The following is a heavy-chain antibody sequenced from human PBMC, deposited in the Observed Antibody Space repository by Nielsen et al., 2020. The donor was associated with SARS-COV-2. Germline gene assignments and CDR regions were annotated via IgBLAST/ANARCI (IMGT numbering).Heavy chain of an antibody. CDR3: ARGRRKSYGSGSYYNVGYFDY. J-gene: IGHJ4*02. V-gene: IGHV3-7*02. Sequence: VRQMPGKGLEWVANIKQDGSEKYYVDSVKGRFTISRGNAKNSLYLQMNSLRAEDTAVYYCARGRRKSYGSGSYYNVGYFDYWGQGTLVTVSS. D-gene: IGHD3-10*01. CDR2: IKQDGSEK.